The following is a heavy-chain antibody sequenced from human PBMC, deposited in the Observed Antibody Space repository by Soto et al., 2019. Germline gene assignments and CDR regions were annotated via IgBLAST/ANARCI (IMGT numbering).Heavy chain of an antibody. CDR1: SAPITKYY. CDR3: GRIKNFINWCFDS. CDR2: THHSGYI. D-gene: IGHD2-15*01. V-gene: IGHV4-4*09. J-gene: IGHJ4*02. Sequence: SETLSLTCTVSSAPITKYYWGWVRQAPGRGLEWIGFTHHSGYISYSPSLKSRVTMSVDPSKNQVSLKLTSVTAADTAVYYCGRIKNFINWCFDSWGQGVLVTVSS.